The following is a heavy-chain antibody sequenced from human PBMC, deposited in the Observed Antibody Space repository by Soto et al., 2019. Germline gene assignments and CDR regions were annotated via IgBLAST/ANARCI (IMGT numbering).Heavy chain of an antibody. J-gene: IGHJ4*02. D-gene: IGHD3-16*01. CDR2: TSYDGSNN. CDR1: GFTFRSYV. CDR3: ARWGTTGGLDV. V-gene: IGHV3-33*05. Sequence: QVQLVESGGGVVQPGTSLRLSCVGSGFTFRSYVIHWVRQAPGKGLEWVALTSYDGSNNFYGDSVKGRFTISRHNSRNTVELQMSSLRCEDTALYYCARWGTTGGLDVWGQGTLVSVSS.